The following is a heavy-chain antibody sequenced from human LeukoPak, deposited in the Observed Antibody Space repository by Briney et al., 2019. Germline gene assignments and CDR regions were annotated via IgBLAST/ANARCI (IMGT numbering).Heavy chain of an antibody. D-gene: IGHD3-22*01. CDR1: GGTFSSYA. J-gene: IGHJ3*02. Sequence: ASVTVSCKASGGTFSSYAISWVRQAPGQGLERMGGIIPIFGTANYAQKFQCRVTITADESTSTAYMELSSLRSEDTAVYYCARDLYDSSGYNLGNDAFDIWGQGTMVTVSS. CDR3: ARDLYDSSGYNLGNDAFDI. V-gene: IGHV1-69*13. CDR2: IIPIFGTA.